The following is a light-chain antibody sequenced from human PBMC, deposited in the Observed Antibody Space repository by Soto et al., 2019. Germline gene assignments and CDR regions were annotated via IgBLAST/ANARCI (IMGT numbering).Light chain of an antibody. CDR3: QQYGRSPRT. Sequence: EIVLTQSPGTLSLSPGERATLSCRASESVTRSYLAWYQHKPGQAPRLLIYGASSRATGIPDRFSGSGSGTDFTLTISRLEPEDFAVYYCQQYGRSPRTFGQGTKVEIK. V-gene: IGKV3-20*01. CDR1: ESVTRSY. J-gene: IGKJ1*01. CDR2: GAS.